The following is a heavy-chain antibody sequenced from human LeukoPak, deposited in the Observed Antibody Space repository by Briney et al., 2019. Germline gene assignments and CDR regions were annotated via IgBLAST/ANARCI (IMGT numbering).Heavy chain of an antibody. CDR3: ARGGGDYEFGTAFSAFDI. Sequence: GGSLRLSCAASGFTFSDYYMSWIRQAPGKGLEWVSYISSSSSYTNYADSVKGRFTISRDNAKNSLYLQMNSLRAEDTAVYYCARGGGDYEFGTAFSAFDIWGQGTMVTVSS. D-gene: IGHD4-17*01. V-gene: IGHV3-11*05. CDR1: GFTFSDYY. CDR2: ISSSSSYT. J-gene: IGHJ3*02.